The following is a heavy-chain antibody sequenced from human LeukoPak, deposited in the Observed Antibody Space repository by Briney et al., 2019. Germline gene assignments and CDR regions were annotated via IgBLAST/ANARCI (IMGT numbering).Heavy chain of an antibody. J-gene: IGHJ4*02. CDR1: GFTFSGSA. CDR2: IRSKANSYAT. V-gene: IGHV3-73*01. D-gene: IGHD3-10*01. Sequence: PGGSLRLSCAASGFTFSGSAMHWVRQASGKGLEWVGRIRSKANSYATAYAASVKGRFTISRDDSKNTAHLQMNSLKTEDTAVYYCTRHNRYSGVFDYWGQGTLVTVSS. CDR3: TRHNRYSGVFDY.